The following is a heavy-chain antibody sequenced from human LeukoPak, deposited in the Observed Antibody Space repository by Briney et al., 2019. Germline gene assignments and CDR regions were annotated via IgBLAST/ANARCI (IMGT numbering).Heavy chain of an antibody. Sequence: GGSLRLSCAASGFTFSRSAMHWVRQPPGKGLEWMAVISNDGMRKFHADSVKGRFTISRDNPKNTLYLLMNSLSAEDTALYYCAKEQTSSGYFDYWGQGTWSPSPQ. CDR1: GFTFSRSA. CDR3: AKEQTSSGYFDY. J-gene: IGHJ4*02. V-gene: IGHV3-30*04. CDR2: ISNDGMRK. D-gene: IGHD3-10*01.